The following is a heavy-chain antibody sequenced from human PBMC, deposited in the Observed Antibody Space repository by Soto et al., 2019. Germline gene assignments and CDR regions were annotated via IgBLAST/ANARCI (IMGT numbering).Heavy chain of an antibody. CDR1: GYTFTSYG. J-gene: IGHJ4*02. D-gene: IGHD1-26*01. CDR3: ASGSGSYGRPYYFDY. V-gene: IGHV1-18*01. CDR2: ISAYNGNT. Sequence: VASVKVSCKASGYTFTSYGISWVRQSPGQGLEWMGWISAYNGNTNYAQKLQGRVTMTTDTSTSTAYMELRSLRSDDTAVYYCASGSGSYGRPYYFDYWGQGTLVTVSS.